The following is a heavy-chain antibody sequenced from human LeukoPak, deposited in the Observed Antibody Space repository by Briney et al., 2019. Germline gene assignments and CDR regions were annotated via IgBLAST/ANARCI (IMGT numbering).Heavy chain of an antibody. V-gene: IGHV4-34*01. CDR3: ARVGMDV. Sequence: SETLSLTCAVYGGSFSGYYWSWIRQPPGKGLEWIGVINHSGSTNYNPYLKSRVTISVDTSKNQFSLKLSSVTAADTAVYYCARVGMDVWGQGTTVTVSS. J-gene: IGHJ6*02. CDR2: INHSGST. CDR1: GGSFSGYY.